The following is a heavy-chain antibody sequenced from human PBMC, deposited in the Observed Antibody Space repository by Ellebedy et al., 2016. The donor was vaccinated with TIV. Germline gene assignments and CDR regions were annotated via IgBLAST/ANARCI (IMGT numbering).Heavy chain of an antibody. V-gene: IGHV1-69*13. CDR3: ASGEQWLAPAY. CDR1: GGTFSSYA. D-gene: IGHD6-19*01. J-gene: IGHJ4*02. CDR2: IIPIFGTA. Sequence: AASVKVSCKASGGTFSSYAISWVRHPPGQGLEWMGGIIPIFGTANYAQKFQGRVTITADESTSTAYMELSSLRSEDTAVYYCASGEQWLAPAYWGQGTLVTVSS.